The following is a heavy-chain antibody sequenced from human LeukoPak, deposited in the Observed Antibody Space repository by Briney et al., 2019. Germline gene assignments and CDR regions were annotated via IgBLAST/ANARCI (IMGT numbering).Heavy chain of an antibody. CDR3: ARFPGIAASPGP. D-gene: IGHD6-13*01. Sequence: SETLSLTCTVSGGSISSSSYYWGWIRQAPGKGLEWIGSIYYSGSTYYNPSLKSRVTISVDTSKNQFSLKLSSVTAADTAVYYCARFPGIAASPGPWGQGTLVTVSS. CDR2: IYYSGST. J-gene: IGHJ5*02. V-gene: IGHV4-39*01. CDR1: GGSISSSSYY.